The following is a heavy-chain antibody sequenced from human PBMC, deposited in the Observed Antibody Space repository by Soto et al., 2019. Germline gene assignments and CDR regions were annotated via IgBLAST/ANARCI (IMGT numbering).Heavy chain of an antibody. D-gene: IGHD2-2*01. Sequence: QVQLVQSGAEVKKPGSSVKVSCKASGGTFSSYAISWVRQAPGPGLEWIGGIIPIFGTANYAQKFQGRVTITADESTSTAYMELCSLRSEDTAVYYCARHKIVVVPAAIADILYYYGMDVWGQGTTVTVSS. J-gene: IGHJ6*02. CDR3: ARHKIVVVPAAIADILYYYGMDV. CDR2: IIPIFGTA. V-gene: IGHV1-69*01. CDR1: GGTFSSYA.